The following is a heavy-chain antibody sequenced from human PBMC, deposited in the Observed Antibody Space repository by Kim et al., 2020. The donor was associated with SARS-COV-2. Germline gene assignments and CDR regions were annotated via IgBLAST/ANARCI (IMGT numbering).Heavy chain of an antibody. J-gene: IGHJ4*02. CDR2: IYYSGST. CDR3: AREGYDFRSGYYGGDY. V-gene: IGHV4-30-4*01. D-gene: IGHD3-3*01. CDR1: GGSISSGDYY. Sequence: SETLSLTCTVSGGSISSGDYYWSWIRQPPGKGLEWIGYIYYSGSTYYNPSLKSRVTISVDTSKNQFSLKLSSVTAADTAVYYCAREGYDFRSGYYGGDYWGQGTLVTVSS.